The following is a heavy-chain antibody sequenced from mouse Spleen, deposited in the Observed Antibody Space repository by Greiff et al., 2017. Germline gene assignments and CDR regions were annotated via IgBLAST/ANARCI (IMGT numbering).Heavy chain of an antibody. D-gene: IGHD1-1*01. CDR3: ARQDYYGSSSYYAMDY. CDR2: ISSGGGNT. CDR1: GFTFSSYA. Sequence: EVKLMESGGGLVKLGGSLKLSCAASGFTFSSYAMSWVRQTPEKRLEWVATISSGGGNTYYPDSVKGRFTISRDNAKNTLYLQMSSLKSEDTAMYYCARQDYYGSSSYYAMDYWGQGISVTVSS. J-gene: IGHJ4*01. V-gene: IGHV5-9*04.